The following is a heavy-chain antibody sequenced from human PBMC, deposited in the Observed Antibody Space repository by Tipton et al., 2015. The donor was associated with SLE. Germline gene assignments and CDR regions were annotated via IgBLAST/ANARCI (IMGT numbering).Heavy chain of an antibody. CDR2: IYYSGST. V-gene: IGHV4-59*06. D-gene: IGHD4-11*01. CDR3: ARFDYSNWDDY. CDR1: GGSISSYF. Sequence: TLSLTCTVSGGSISSYFWSWIRQSPGKGLEWIGYIYYSGSTYYNPSLQSRLTMSVDTSRNQFSLKLTSVTAADTAVYFCARFDYSNWDDYWGQGTLVTVSS. J-gene: IGHJ4*02.